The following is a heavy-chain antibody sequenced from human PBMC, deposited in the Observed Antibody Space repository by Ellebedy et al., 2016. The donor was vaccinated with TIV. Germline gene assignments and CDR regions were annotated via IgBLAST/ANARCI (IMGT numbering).Heavy chain of an antibody. CDR3: ARVAGLRWYYFDY. V-gene: IGHV1-2*04. CDR1: GGTFSSYA. CDR2: INPNSGGT. Sequence: ASVKVSCXASGGTFSSYAISWVRQAPGQGLEWMGWINPNSGGTNYAQKFQGWVTMTRDTSISTAYMELSRLRSDDTAVYYCARVAGLRWYYFDYWGQGTLVTVSS. D-gene: IGHD5-24*01. J-gene: IGHJ4*02.